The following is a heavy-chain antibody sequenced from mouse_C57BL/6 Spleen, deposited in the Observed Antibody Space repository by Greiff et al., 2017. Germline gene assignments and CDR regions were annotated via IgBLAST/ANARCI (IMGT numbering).Heavy chain of an antibody. CDR1: GYTFTNSW. CDR3: ARAANFHFDY. CDR2: IDPSDSET. V-gene: IGHV1-52*01. Sequence: QVQLQQPGAELVRPGSSVKLSCKASGYTFTNSWMHWVKQRPIQGLEWIGNIDPSDSETHYNQKFKDKATLTVDKSSSTAYMQLSSLPSEDSAVYYCARAANFHFDYWGQGTTLTVST. J-gene: IGHJ2*01. D-gene: IGHD1-2*01.